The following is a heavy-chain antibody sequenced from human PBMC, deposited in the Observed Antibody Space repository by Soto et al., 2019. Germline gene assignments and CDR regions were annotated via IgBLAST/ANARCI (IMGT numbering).Heavy chain of an antibody. J-gene: IGHJ4*02. CDR2: ISYDGSNK. D-gene: IGHD2-15*01. Sequence: QVQLVESGGGVVQPGRSLRLSCAASGFTFSSYAMHWVRQAPGKGLEWVAVISYDGSNKYYADSVKGRFTISRDNSKNTLYLQMNSLRAEDTAVYYCASRSGALDWGQGTLVTVSS. CDR3: ASRSGALD. V-gene: IGHV3-30-3*01. CDR1: GFTFSSYA.